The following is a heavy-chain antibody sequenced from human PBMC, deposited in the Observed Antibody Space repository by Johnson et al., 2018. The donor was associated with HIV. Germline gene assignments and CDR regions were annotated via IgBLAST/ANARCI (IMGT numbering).Heavy chain of an antibody. D-gene: IGHD1-26*01. CDR3: ATGYSGSPLGDTFDI. V-gene: IGHV3-74*02. CDR1: GFTFSSYW. J-gene: IGHJ3*02. CDR2: INSDGSST. Sequence: VQLVESGGGLVKPGGSLRLSCAASGFTFSSYWMHWVRQAPGKGLVWVSRINSDGSSTSYADSVKGRFIISRDNPRNTLYLQMNSLRAEDTAVYYCATGYSGSPLGDTFDIWGQGTMVTVSS.